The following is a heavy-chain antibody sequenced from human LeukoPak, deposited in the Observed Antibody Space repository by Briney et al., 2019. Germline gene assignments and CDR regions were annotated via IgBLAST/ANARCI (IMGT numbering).Heavy chain of an antibody. Sequence: GGSLRLSCAASGFTFDDYGMIWVRQAPGKGLEWVSYINWNGGSTDYVDSVKGRFTISRNNAKNSLYLQMNSLRAADTAFYYCARSSTTVTTRFFDLWGRGTLVTVSS. CDR1: GFTFDDYG. J-gene: IGHJ2*01. V-gene: IGHV3-20*04. CDR3: ARSSTTVTTRFFDL. D-gene: IGHD4-17*01. CDR2: INWNGGST.